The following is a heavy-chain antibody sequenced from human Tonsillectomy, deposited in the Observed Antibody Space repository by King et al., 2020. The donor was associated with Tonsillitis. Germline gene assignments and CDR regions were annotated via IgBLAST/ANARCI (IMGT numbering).Heavy chain of an antibody. J-gene: IGHJ3*01. Sequence: QLVQSGAEVKKPGSSVKVSCKASRGTFSSYALSWVRQTPGQGLEWMGGIIPIFGTANYAQKFQGRVTITADESTSTAYMELSSLTSEDTAVYYCARDYRDYYDSSGFQGAFDFWGQGTMVTVSS. CDR3: ARDYRDYYDSSGFQGAFDF. D-gene: IGHD3-22*01. CDR1: RGTFSSYA. V-gene: IGHV1-69*01. CDR2: IIPIFGTA.